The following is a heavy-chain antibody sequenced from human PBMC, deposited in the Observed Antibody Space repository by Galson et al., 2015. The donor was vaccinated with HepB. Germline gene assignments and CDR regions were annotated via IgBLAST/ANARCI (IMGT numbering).Heavy chain of an antibody. V-gene: IGHV6-1*01. CDR2: TWYRSKWYN. CDR1: GDSASSNSAA. Sequence: CAISGDSASSNSAAWNWIRQSPSRGLEWLGRTWYRSKWYNGYAVSVKSRLTINPDTSKNQFSLHLNSVTPEDTAVYYCARADNESSSPGQEFDYWGQGTLVTVSS. CDR3: ARADNESSSPGQEFDY. D-gene: IGHD6-6*01. J-gene: IGHJ4*02.